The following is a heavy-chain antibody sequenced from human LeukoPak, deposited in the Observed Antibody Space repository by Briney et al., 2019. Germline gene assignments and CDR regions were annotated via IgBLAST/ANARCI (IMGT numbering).Heavy chain of an antibody. D-gene: IGHD5-18*01. CDR3: AKDQILYSSETPGDY. CDR2: VSGSGGRT. J-gene: IGHJ4*02. V-gene: IGHV3-23*01. Sequence: GGSLRLSCAVSGLTFNNYAMTWIRQAPGKGLEWVSSVSGSGGRTNYADSVKGRFTISRDNSKNTLYLQMNSLRAEDTAVYYCAKDQILYSSETPGDYWGQGTLVTVSS. CDR1: GLTFNNYA.